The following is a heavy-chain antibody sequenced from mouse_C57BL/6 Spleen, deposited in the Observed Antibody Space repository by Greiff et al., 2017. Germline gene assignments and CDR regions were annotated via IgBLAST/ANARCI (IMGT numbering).Heavy chain of an antibody. V-gene: IGHV1-15*01. J-gene: IGHJ3*01. D-gene: IGHD1-1*01. CDR1: GYTFTDYE. CDR3: TRVTTVVEETWFAY. CDR2: IDPETGGT. Sequence: VQLVESGAELVRPGASVTLSCKASGYTFTDYEMHWVKQTPVHGLEWIGAIDPETGGTAYNQKFKGKAILTADKSSSTAYMELRSLTSEDSAVYYCTRVTTVVEETWFAYWGQGTLVTVSA.